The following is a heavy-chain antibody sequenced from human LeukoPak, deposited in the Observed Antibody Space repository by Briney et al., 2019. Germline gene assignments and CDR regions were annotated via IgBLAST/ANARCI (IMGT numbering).Heavy chain of an antibody. CDR2: IIPIFGTA. D-gene: IGHD4-23*01. J-gene: IGHJ3*02. CDR3: ARETSMVVNWDHRLGAFDI. CDR1: GGTFSSYA. Sequence: SVKVSCKASGGTFSSYAISWVRQAPGQGLEWMGRIIPIFGTANYAQKFQGRVTITTDEPTSTAYMELSSLRSEDTAVYYCARETSMVVNWDHRLGAFDIWGQGTMVTVSS. V-gene: IGHV1-69*05.